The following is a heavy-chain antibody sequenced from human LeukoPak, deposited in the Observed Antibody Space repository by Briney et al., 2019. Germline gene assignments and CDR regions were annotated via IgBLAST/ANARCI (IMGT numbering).Heavy chain of an antibody. CDR3: ARDAHLHGYYYGMDV. V-gene: IGHV3-53*04. Sequence: GGSLRLSCAASGFTFSSYAMHWVRQAPGKGLEWVSVIYSGGSTYYADSVKGRFTISRHNSKNTLYLQMNSLRAEDTAVYYCARDAHLHGYYYGMDVWGQGTTVTVSS. D-gene: IGHD4-11*01. CDR2: IYSGGST. J-gene: IGHJ6*02. CDR1: GFTFSSYA.